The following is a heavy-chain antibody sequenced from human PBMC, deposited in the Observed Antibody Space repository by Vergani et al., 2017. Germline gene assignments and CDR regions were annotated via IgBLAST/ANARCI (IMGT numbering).Heavy chain of an antibody. D-gene: IGHD2-15*01. V-gene: IGHV4-59*01. CDR1: GGSISSYY. Sequence: QVQLQESGPGLVKPSETLSLTCTVSGGSISSYYWCWIRQPPGKGLEWIGYFYDSGSTNYNPSLKSRVTIAVDTSKNQFSLKLSSVTAADTAVYYCARVGWVVAATPGFGYFDLWGRGTLVTVSS. CDR3: ARVGWVVAATPGFGYFDL. J-gene: IGHJ2*01. CDR2: FYDSGST.